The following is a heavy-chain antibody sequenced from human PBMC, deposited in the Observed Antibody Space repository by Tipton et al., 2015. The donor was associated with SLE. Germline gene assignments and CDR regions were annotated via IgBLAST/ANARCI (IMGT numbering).Heavy chain of an antibody. CDR1: GGSISSGGYY. CDR3: ARDTRITMVRGVIRGWFDP. Sequence: TLSLTCTVSGGSISSGGYYWSWIRQPPGKGLEWIGYIYHSGSTYYNPSLKSRVTISVDRSKNQFSLKLSSVTAADTAVYYCARDTRITMVRGVIRGWFDPWGQGTLVTVSS. CDR2: IYHSGST. D-gene: IGHD3-10*01. J-gene: IGHJ5*02. V-gene: IGHV4-30-2*01.